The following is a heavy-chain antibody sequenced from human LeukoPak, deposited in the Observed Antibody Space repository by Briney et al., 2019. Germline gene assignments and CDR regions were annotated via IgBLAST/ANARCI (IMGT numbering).Heavy chain of an antibody. CDR3: ARDAYGVNCLNY. CDR2: INPNSGGT. V-gene: IGHV1-2*02. CDR1: GYTFTGYY. D-gene: IGHD4-23*01. J-gene: IGHJ4*02. Sequence: ASVKVSCKASGYTFTGYYMHWVRQAPGQGLEWMGWINPNSGGTNYAQKFQGRVTMTRDTSISTAYMELSRLRSDDTAVYYCARDAYGVNCLNYWGQGTLVTVSS.